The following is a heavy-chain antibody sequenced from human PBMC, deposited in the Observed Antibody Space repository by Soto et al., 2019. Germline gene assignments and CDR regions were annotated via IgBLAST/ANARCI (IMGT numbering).Heavy chain of an antibody. CDR1: GGSISSSNW. CDR2: IYHSGST. CDR3: AVGLGPEGGWVDY. D-gene: IGHD6-19*01. Sequence: SETLSLTCAVSGGSISSSNWWSWVRQPPGKGLEWIGEIYHSGSTNYNPSLKSRVTISVDKSKNQFSLKLSSVTAADTAVYYCAVGLGPEGGWVDYWGQGTLVTVSS. J-gene: IGHJ4*02. V-gene: IGHV4-4*02.